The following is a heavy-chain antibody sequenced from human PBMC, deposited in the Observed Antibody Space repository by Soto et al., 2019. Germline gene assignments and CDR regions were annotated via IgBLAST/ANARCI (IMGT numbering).Heavy chain of an antibody. Sequence: QVQLVQSGAEVRKPGSSVKVSCKASRDTFNDYAITWVRQAPGQGLEWMGGIIPVLGTTKYAQKFQGRVTMTADESTSTAYMELKSLTSEDRAVYYCAAGGSNGYIRWGQGTQVSVSS. CDR1: RDTFNDYA. D-gene: IGHD2-2*02. J-gene: IGHJ4*02. CDR3: AAGGSNGYIR. V-gene: IGHV1-69*01. CDR2: IIPVLGTT.